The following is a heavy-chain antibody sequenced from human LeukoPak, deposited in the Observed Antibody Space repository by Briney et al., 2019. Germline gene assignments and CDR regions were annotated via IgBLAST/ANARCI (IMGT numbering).Heavy chain of an antibody. J-gene: IGHJ3*02. D-gene: IGHD4-17*01. CDR2: ISAYNGNT. V-gene: IGHV1-18*01. CDR1: VYTFTIYG. CDR3: ARAYYGDYPDDAFDI. Sequence: ASVTVSCTPSVYTFTIYGISWVRQAPGQGREGMGWISAYNGNTNYAQKLQGRVTMTTDTSTSTAYMELRSLRSDDTAVYYCARAYYGDYPDDAFDIWGQGTMVTVSS.